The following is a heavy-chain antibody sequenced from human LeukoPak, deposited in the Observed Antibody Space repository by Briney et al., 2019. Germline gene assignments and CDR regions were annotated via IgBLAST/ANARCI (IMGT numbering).Heavy chain of an antibody. CDR1: GFTFISYA. D-gene: IGHD3-10*01. CDR3: ATERPDSRVLDY. J-gene: IGHJ4*02. Sequence: GGSLSLSWAASGFTFISYAMNGVRQAPGKGLEWVSIIYSSDYIYYADSVKGRFTISRDNSKNTLYLQMNSLRVEDSAVYYCATERPDSRVLDYWGQGLVVTVSS. CDR2: IYSSDYI. V-gene: IGHV3-66*01.